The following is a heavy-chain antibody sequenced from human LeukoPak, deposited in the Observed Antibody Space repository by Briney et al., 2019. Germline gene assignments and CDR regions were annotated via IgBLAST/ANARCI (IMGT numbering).Heavy chain of an antibody. CDR2: SRNKADSYTA. CDR3: ATSSWYRLAY. V-gene: IGHV3-72*01. D-gene: IGHD6-13*01. CDR1: GFTFSDSF. Sequence: GGSLRLSCAASGFTFSDSFMSWVRQAPGKGLEWVGRSRNKADSYTAEYAASVKGRFTISRDESKNSLYLQISSLETEDAAVYYCATSSWYRLAYWGQGSLVTVSS. J-gene: IGHJ4*02.